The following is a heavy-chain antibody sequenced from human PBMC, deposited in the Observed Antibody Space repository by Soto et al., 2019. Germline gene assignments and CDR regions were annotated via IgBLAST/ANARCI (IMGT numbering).Heavy chain of an antibody. CDR2: IYYTGST. J-gene: IGHJ4*02. CDR3: VRVNGYDTNYFDY. CDR1: GGSISSGGYY. Sequence: SETLSLTCTVSGGSISSGGYYWSWIRQHPGKGLEWIGYIYYTGSTYYNPSLKSRVTISVDTSKNQFSLKLSSVTAADTAVYYCVRVNGYDTNYFDYWSQGTPLTISS. V-gene: IGHV4-31*03. D-gene: IGHD3-9*01.